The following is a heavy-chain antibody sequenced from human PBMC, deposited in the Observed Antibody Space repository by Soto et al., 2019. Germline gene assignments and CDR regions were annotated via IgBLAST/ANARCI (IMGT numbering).Heavy chain of an antibody. CDR3: ARVFPTYYDFWSGSIYGMDV. V-gene: IGHV3-33*01. D-gene: IGHD3-3*01. CDR2: IWYDGSNK. Sequence: GGSLSLSCAASGFPFSSYCMHWVRQAPGKGLEWVAVIWYDGSNKYYADSVKGRFTISRDNSKNTLYLQMNSLRAEDTAVYYCARVFPTYYDFWSGSIYGMDVWGQGTTVTVSS. J-gene: IGHJ6*02. CDR1: GFPFSSYC.